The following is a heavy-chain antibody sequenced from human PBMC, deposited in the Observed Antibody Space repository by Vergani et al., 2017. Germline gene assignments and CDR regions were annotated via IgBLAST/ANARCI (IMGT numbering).Heavy chain of an antibody. D-gene: IGHD3-3*01. J-gene: IGHJ6*02. CDR2: ISSSSTI. V-gene: IGHV3-21*01. Sequence: EVQLVESGGGLVKPGGSLRLSCAASGFTFSSYSMNWVRQAPGKGLEWVSSISSSSTIYYADSVKSRFTISRDNAKNSLYLQMNSLRAEDTAVYYCAREGITIFGVVSYYYYGMDVWGQGTTVTVSS. CDR3: AREGITIFGVVSYYYYGMDV. CDR1: GFTFSSYS.